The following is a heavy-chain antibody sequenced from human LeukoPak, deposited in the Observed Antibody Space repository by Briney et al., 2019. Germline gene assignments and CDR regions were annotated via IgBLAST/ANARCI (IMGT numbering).Heavy chain of an antibody. J-gene: IGHJ4*02. CDR2: INPNSGGT. CDR3: ARDIAVADSGDY. Sequence: ASVKVSCKASGYTFTGYYMHWVRQAPGQGLEWMGWINPNSGGTNYAQKFQGRVTMTRDMSISTAYMELSRLRSDDTAVYYCARDIAVADSGDYWGQGTLVTVSS. D-gene: IGHD6-19*01. V-gene: IGHV1-2*02. CDR1: GYTFTGYY.